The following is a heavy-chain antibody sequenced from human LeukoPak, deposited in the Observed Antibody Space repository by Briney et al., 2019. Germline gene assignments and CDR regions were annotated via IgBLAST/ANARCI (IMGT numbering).Heavy chain of an antibody. CDR3: ARDANCGGDCLGAFDI. CDR1: GGSISSSSYY. CDR2: IYYSGST. V-gene: IGHV4-39*07. Sequence: SETPSLTCTVSGGSISSSSYYWGWIRQPPGKGLEWIGSIYYSGSTYYNPSLKSRVTISVDTSKNQFSLKLSSVTAADTAVYYCARDANCGGDCLGAFDIWGQGTMVTVSS. D-gene: IGHD2-21*02. J-gene: IGHJ3*02.